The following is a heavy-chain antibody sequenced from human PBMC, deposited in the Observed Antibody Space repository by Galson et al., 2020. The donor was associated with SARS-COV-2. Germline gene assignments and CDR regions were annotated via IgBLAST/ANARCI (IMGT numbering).Heavy chain of an antibody. V-gene: IGHV4-39*01. CDR3: VRHGNGFQWSWFDP. CDR2: IYYSGST. CDR1: GGSVTTSSYY. D-gene: IGHD2-8*01. Sequence: SETLSLTCTVSGGSVTTSSYYWAWIRQPPGKGLEWIGSIYYSGSTYYKSSLKSRLSMSVDTSKDQFSLQLSSVTAADTAVYFCVRHGNGFQWSWFDPWGQGILVAVSS. J-gene: IGHJ5*02.